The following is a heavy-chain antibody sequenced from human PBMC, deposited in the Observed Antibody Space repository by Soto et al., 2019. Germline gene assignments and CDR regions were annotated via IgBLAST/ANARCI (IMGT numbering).Heavy chain of an antibody. CDR3: GRRPKRGSFNYYGVDV. CDR2: IYYTGST. J-gene: IGHJ6*02. Sequence: PSETLSLTCTVSGGSIRSSSYYWDWIRQPPGKGREWIGHIYYTGSTYYIPSLKSRVTISIDTSKNQFSLNLSSVTATDTAVYYCGRRPKRGSFNYYGVDVWGQGTTVTVSS. D-gene: IGHD1-26*01. V-gene: IGHV4-39*01. CDR1: GGSIRSSSYY.